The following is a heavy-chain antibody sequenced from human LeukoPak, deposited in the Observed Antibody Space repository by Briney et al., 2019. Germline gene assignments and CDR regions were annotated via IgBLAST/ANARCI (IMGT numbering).Heavy chain of an antibody. CDR2: IKQDGREK. CDR1: GFTFSSYE. J-gene: IGHJ6*03. Sequence: GGSLRLSCAASGFTFSSYEMNWVRQAPGKGLEWVANIKQDGREKYYVDSVKGRFTISRDNAKNSLYLQMNSLRAEDTAVYYCARDSSNYYMDVWGKGTTVTVSS. CDR3: ARDSSNYYMDV. V-gene: IGHV3-7*01.